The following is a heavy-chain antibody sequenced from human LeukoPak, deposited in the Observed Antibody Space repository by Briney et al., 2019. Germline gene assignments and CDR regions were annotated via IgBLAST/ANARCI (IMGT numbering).Heavy chain of an antibody. CDR3: ARVVDGGYYYGSGSYFRGIGDYYYYMDV. CDR1: GYTFTSYG. Sequence: PEASVKVSCKASGYTFTSYGISWVRQAPGQGLEWMGWINTNTGNPTYAQGFTGRFVFSLDTSVSTAYLQISSLKAEDTAVYYCARVVDGGYYYGSGSYFRGIGDYYYYMDVWGKGTTVTVSS. V-gene: IGHV7-4-1*02. D-gene: IGHD3-10*01. CDR2: INTNTGNP. J-gene: IGHJ6*03.